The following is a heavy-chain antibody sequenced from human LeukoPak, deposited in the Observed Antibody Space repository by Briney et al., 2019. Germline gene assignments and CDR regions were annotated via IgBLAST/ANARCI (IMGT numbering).Heavy chain of an antibody. D-gene: IGHD3/OR15-3a*01. Sequence: GSLRLSCTASGFTFSSSSMNWVRQAPGKGLEWVSSISSTSSYIYYADSLKGRFTISRDNAKNSLYLQLNSLRAEDTAVYYCARDLRGLPFDYWGQGTLVTVSS. CDR2: ISSTSSYI. CDR1: GFTFSSSS. J-gene: IGHJ4*02. V-gene: IGHV3-21*01. CDR3: ARDLRGLPFDY.